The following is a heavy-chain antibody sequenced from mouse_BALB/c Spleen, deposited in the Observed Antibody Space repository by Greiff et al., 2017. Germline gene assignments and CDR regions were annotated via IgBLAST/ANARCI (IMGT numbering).Heavy chain of an antibody. J-gene: IGHJ3*01. CDR3: VRAPYY. CDR1: GFSLTSYD. CDR2: IWTGGGT. Sequence: VKLMESGPGLVAPSQSLSITCTVSGFSLTSYDISWIRQPPGKGLEWLGVIWTGGGTNYNSAFMSRLSISKDNSKSQVFLKMNSLQTDDTAIYYCVRAPYYWGQGTLVTVSA. V-gene: IGHV2-9-2*01.